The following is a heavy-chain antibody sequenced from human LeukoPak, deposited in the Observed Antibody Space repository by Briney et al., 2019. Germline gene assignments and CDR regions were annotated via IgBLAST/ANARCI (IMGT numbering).Heavy chain of an antibody. CDR1: GGAISSSNW. Sequence: SETLSLTCAVSGGAISSSNWWSWVHQPPGKGLEWIGEIYHSGSTNYNPSLKSRVTISVDKSKNQFSLKLSSVTAADTAVYYCARDISHCSSTSCYKDYWGQGTLVTVSS. J-gene: IGHJ4*02. CDR2: IYHSGST. CDR3: ARDISHCSSTSCYKDY. D-gene: IGHD2-2*01. V-gene: IGHV4-4*02.